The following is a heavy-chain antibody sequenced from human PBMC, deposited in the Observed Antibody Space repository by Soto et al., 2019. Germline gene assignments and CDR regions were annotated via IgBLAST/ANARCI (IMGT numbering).Heavy chain of an antibody. CDR1: GYTFTSYD. D-gene: IGHD2-15*01. CDR3: ARLRGRRYCSGGSCYFSWFDP. J-gene: IGHJ5*02. CDR2: MNPNSGNT. Sequence: ASVKVSCKASGYTFTSYDINWVRQATGQGLEWMGWMNPNSGNTGYAQKFQGRVTMTRNTSISTAYMELSSLRSEDTAVYYCARLRGRRYCSGGSCYFSWFDPWGQGTLVTVSS. V-gene: IGHV1-8*01.